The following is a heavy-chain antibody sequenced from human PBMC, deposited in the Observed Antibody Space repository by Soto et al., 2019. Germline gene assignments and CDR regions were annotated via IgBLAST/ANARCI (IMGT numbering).Heavy chain of an antibody. CDR2: IWYDASNK. V-gene: IGHV3-33*01. Sequence: LRLSCAASGFTFSSSGMHWVRQAPGKGLEWVAVIWYDASNKYYADSVKGRFTISRDNSKDTLWLQMNSLRAEDSAVYYCVRSMSGSLSNGMDVWGQGTTVTVS. CDR1: GFTFSSSG. J-gene: IGHJ6*02. D-gene: IGHD2-15*01. CDR3: VRSMSGSLSNGMDV.